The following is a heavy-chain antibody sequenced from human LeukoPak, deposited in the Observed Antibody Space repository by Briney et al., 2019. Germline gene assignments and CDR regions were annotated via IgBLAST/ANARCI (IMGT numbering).Heavy chain of an antibody. CDR2: INHSGST. D-gene: IGHD5-18*01. CDR3: AKARGYSYGKTRYYYYYMDV. V-gene: IGHV4-34*01. CDR1: GGSFSGYY. Sequence: PSETLSLTCAVYGGSFSGYYWSWIRQPPGKGLEWIGEINHSGSTNYNPSLKSRVTISVDTSKNQFSLKLSSVTAADTAVYYCAKARGYSYGKTRYYYYYMDVWGKGTTVTVSS. J-gene: IGHJ6*03.